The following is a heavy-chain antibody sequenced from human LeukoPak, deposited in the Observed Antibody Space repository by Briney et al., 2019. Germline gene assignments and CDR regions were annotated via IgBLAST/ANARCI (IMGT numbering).Heavy chain of an antibody. J-gene: IGHJ3*01. D-gene: IGHD3-10*01. CDR2: INPNSGGT. CDR3: ARDYYGSGSYMDL. V-gene: IGHV1-2*02. CDR1: GYTFTGYY. Sequence: ASVKVSCKASGYTFTGYYIHWVRQAPGQGLEWMGWINPNSGGTNCAQKFQGRVTMTRDTSIRTAYIELSRLRSDDTAVYHCARDYYGSGSYMDLWGQGTMVTVSS.